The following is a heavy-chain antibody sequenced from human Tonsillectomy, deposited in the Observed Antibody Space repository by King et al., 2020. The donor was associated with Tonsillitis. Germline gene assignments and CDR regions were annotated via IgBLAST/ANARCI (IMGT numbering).Heavy chain of an antibody. D-gene: IGHD2-2*01. CDR3: ASQRYCSGTSCSDY. CDR1: VFTFSSYT. Sequence: VQLVESGGGLVKPGGSLRLSCAASVFTFSSYTMNWVRQAPGKGLEWVSSISSSSNYIYYADSLKGRFTISRDNAKNSLYLQMNSLRAEDTAVYYCASQRYCSGTSCSDYWGQGTLVTVSS. CDR2: ISSSSNYI. V-gene: IGHV3-21*01. J-gene: IGHJ4*02.